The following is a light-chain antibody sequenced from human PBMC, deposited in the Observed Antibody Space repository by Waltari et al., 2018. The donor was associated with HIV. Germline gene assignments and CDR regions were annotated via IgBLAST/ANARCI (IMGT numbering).Light chain of an antibody. CDR1: QNIDDY. CDR2: GAS. CDR3: QQSDSVPDT. Sequence: DIPLTPAPSSLSASVGHSVTITCRASQNIDDYLTWYQQKPGAAPKAIIYGASRLMSGVPSRFSGSGSGTDFTLTISSLQREDFATYYCQQSDSVPDTFGPGTNVEI. V-gene: IGKV1-39*01. J-gene: IGKJ3*01.